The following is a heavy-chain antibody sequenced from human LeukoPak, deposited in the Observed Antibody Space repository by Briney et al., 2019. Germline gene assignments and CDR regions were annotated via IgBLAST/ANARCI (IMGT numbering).Heavy chain of an antibody. J-gene: IGHJ4*02. CDR1: GGTFSSYA. Sequence: GASVKVSCKASGGTFSSYAISWVRQAPGQGLEWMGRIIPIFGTANYAQKFQGRVTITTDESTSTAYMELSSLRSEDTAVYYCARERGTVTTSFDYWGPGTLVTVSS. CDR2: IIPIFGTA. V-gene: IGHV1-69*05. CDR3: ARERGTVTTSFDY. D-gene: IGHD4-11*01.